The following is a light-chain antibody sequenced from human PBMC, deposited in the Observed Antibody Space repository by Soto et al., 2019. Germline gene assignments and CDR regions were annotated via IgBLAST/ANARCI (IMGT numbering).Light chain of an antibody. CDR2: GAS. CDR1: QSVSRSY. CDR3: KQYGSSPFT. Sequence: EIVVTQSPGTLSLSPGERATLSCRASQSVSRSYLAWYQQKPGQAPRLLIYGASSRATGIPDRFSGSGSGTDFTLTISRLEPEDFAVYYCKQYGSSPFTFGPGTKVDIK. V-gene: IGKV3-20*01. J-gene: IGKJ3*01.